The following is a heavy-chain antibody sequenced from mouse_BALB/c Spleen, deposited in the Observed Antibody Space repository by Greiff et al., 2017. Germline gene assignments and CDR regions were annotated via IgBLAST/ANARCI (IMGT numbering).Heavy chain of an antibody. V-gene: IGHV2-9*02. D-gene: IGHD1-1*01. CDR2: IWAGGST. Sequence: VHLVESGPGLVAPSQSLSITCTVSGFSLTSYGVHWVRQPPGKGLEWLGVIWAGGSTNYNSALMSRLSISKDNSKSQVFLKMNSLQTDDTAMYYCASRVATDFDYWGQGTTLTVSS. CDR1: GFSLTSYG. J-gene: IGHJ2*01. CDR3: ASRVATDFDY.